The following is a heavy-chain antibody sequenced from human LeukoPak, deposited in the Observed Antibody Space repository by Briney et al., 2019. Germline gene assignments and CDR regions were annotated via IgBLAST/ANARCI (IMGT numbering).Heavy chain of an antibody. J-gene: IGHJ4*02. D-gene: IGHD4-23*01. V-gene: IGHV3-9*03. Sequence: PGGSLRLSCAASGFTFDDYAMHWVRQAPGKGLEWVSGISWNSGSIGYADSVKGRFTISRGNAKNSLYLQMNSLRAEDMALYYCAKGADYGGNSRFDYWGQGTLVTVSS. CDR1: GFTFDDYA. CDR3: AKGADYGGNSRFDY. CDR2: ISWNSGSI.